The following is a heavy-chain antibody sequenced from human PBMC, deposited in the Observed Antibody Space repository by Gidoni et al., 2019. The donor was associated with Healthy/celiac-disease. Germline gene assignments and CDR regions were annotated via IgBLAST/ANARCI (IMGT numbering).Heavy chain of an antibody. J-gene: IGHJ5*02. CDR2: IYYSGST. Sequence: QVQLQESGPGLVTPSQTLSPTCTVSGGSISSGGYYWSWIRQHPGKGLEWIGYIYYSGSTYYNPSLKSRVTISVDTSKNQFSLKLSSVTAADTAVYYCARDQVSGWFDPWGQGTLVTVSS. CDR3: ARDQVSGWFDP. V-gene: IGHV4-31*03. CDR1: GGSISSGGYY.